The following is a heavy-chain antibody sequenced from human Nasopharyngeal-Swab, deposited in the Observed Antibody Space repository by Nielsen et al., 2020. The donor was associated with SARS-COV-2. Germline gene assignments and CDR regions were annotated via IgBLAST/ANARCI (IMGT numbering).Heavy chain of an antibody. J-gene: IGHJ3*02. CDR2: IKSKTDGGTT. CDR1: GFTFSNAW. Sequence: GESLKISCAASGFTFSNAWMSWVRQAPGKGLEWVGRIKSKTDGGTTDYAAPVKGRFTISRDDSKNTLYLQMNSLETEDTAVYYCTTSGYDSTSDAFDIWGQGTMVTVSS. D-gene: IGHD3-22*01. V-gene: IGHV3-15*01. CDR3: TTSGYDSTSDAFDI.